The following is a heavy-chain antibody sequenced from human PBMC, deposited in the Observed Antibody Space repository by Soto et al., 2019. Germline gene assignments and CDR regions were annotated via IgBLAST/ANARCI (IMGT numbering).Heavy chain of an antibody. J-gene: IGHJ4*02. V-gene: IGHV4-59*12. CDR2: IYYSGST. CDR3: ARENSSGYLINYYFDY. D-gene: IGHD3-22*01. CDR1: GGSISSYY. Sequence: SETLSLTCTVSGGSISSYYWRWIRQPPGKGLEWIGYIYYSGSTYYNPSLKSRVTISVDTSKNQFSLKLSSVTAADTAVYYCARENSSGYLINYYFDYWGQGTLVTVSS.